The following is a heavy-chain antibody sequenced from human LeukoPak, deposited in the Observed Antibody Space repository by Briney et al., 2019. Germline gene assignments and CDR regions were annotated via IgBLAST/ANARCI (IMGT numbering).Heavy chain of an antibody. J-gene: IGHJ4*02. V-gene: IGHV4-59*01. D-gene: IGHD1-26*01. Sequence: KPSETLSLTCTVSGGSISSYYWSWIRQPPGKGLEWIGYIYYSGSTNYNPSLKSRVTISVDTSKNQFSLKLSSVTAADTAVYYCARHSGSYPHYFDYWGQGTLVTVSS. CDR3: ARHSGSYPHYFDY. CDR1: GGSISSYY. CDR2: IYYSGST.